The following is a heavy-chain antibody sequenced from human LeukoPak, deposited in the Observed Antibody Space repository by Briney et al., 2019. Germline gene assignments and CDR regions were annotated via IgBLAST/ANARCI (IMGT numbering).Heavy chain of an antibody. CDR3: ARGQWFRAF. CDR1: GGSISSNNW. D-gene: IGHD3-10*01. V-gene: IGHV4/OR15-8*01. CDR2: IYHSGSF. Sequence: SETLSLTCAVSGGSISSNNWWSWVRQSPEKGLEWIAEIYHSGSFNRNPSLKSRVTILVDTSKNQFSLKMNSVTAADTAVYYCARGQWFRAFWSRGTPVTVSS. J-gene: IGHJ4*02.